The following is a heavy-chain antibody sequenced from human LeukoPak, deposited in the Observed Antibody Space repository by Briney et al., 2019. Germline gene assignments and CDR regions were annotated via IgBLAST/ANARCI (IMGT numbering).Heavy chain of an antibody. CDR3: ARGRGYCSDTTCYDNWFDP. V-gene: IGHV3-23*01. CDR2: ISGSGGST. CDR1: GFTFSSYA. D-gene: IGHD2-2*01. Sequence: GGSLRLSCAASGFTFSSYAMSWVRQAPGKGLEWVSAISGSGGSTYYADAVKGRFTISRDNAKNSLYLQMNSLRAEDTAVYYCARGRGYCSDTTCYDNWFDPWGQGTLVTVSS. J-gene: IGHJ5*02.